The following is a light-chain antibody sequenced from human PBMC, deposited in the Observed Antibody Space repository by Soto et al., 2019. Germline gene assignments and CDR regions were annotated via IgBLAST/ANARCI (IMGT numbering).Light chain of an antibody. J-gene: IGKJ5*01. V-gene: IGKV1-9*01. CDR1: QDISTH. Sequence: IQLTQSPSSLSASVGDRVTISCRASQDISTHLAWFAQKPGRAPQLLIYAASTLHSGVPPRSSGSGSGTDFTLTISSLQPEDFATYYCQHLNTYPITFGPGTRLEIK. CDR2: AAS. CDR3: QHLNTYPIT.